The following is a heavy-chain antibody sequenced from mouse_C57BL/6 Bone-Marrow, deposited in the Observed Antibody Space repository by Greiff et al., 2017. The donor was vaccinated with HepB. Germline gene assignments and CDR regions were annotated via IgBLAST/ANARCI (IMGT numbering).Heavy chain of an antibody. V-gene: IGHV1-69*01. J-gene: IGHJ4*01. D-gene: IGHD2-3*01. CDR3: ARADGYYMDY. CDR2: IDPSDSYT. CDR1: GYTFTSYW. Sequence: QVQLKQPGAELVMPGASVKLSCKASGYTFTSYWMHWVKQRPGQGLEWIGEIDPSDSYTNYNQKFKGKSTLTVDKSSSTAYMQLSSLTSEDSAVYYCARADGYYMDYWGQGTSVTVSS.